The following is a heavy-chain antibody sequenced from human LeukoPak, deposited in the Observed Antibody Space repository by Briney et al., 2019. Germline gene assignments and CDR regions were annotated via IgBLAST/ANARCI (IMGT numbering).Heavy chain of an antibody. J-gene: IGHJ5*02. D-gene: IGHD2-15*01. Sequence: SETLSLTCTVSGGSISSSSYYWGWIRQPPGKGLEWIGSIYYSGSTYYNPSLKSRVTISVDTSKNQFSLKLSSVTAADTAVYYCESQEAVALGVEPWGQGTLVTVSS. CDR3: ESQEAVALGVEP. V-gene: IGHV4-39*01. CDR2: IYYSGST. CDR1: GGSISSSSYY.